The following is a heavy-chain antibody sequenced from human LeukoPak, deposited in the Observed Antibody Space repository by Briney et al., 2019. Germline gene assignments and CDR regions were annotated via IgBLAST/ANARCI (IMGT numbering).Heavy chain of an antibody. CDR2: IKSKTDGGTT. CDR3: TTDLTVVKPFDY. CDR1: GFTFSNAW. J-gene: IGHJ4*02. D-gene: IGHD4-23*01. Sequence: PGGSLRLSCAASGFTFSNAWMSWVRQAPGKGLEWVGRIKSKTDGGTTDYAAPVKGRFTISRDDSKNTLYLQMNSLKTEDTAVYYCTTDLTVVKPFDYWGQGTLVTVSS. V-gene: IGHV3-15*01.